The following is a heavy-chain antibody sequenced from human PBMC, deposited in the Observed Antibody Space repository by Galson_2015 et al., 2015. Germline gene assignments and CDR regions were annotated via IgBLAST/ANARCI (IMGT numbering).Heavy chain of an antibody. CDR3: GRGGGSGSYPIEY. CDR1: GGLFSVSY. CDR2: INHSGST. V-gene: IGHV4-34*01. Sequence: SETLSLTCAVYGGLFSVSYWNWIRQPPGKGLEWIGEINHSGSTNYNPSLKSRVSMSVGTSKNQFSLNLSSVTAADTAVYYCGRGGGSGSYPIEYWGQGTLVTVSS. D-gene: IGHD3-10*01. J-gene: IGHJ4*02.